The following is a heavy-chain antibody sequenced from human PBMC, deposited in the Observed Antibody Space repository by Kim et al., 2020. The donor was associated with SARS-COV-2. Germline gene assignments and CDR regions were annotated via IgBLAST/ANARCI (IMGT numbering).Heavy chain of an antibody. D-gene: IGHD3-10*01. CDR2: IWYDGSNK. J-gene: IGHJ5*02. Sequence: GGSLRLSCAASGFTFSSYGMYWVRQAPGKGLEWVAVIWYDGSNKYYADSVKGRFTISRDNSKNTLYLQMNSLRAEDTAVYYCARDGRLWFGEGWFDPWGQGTLVTVSS. CDR1: GFTFSSYG. CDR3: ARDGRLWFGEGWFDP. V-gene: IGHV3-33*01.